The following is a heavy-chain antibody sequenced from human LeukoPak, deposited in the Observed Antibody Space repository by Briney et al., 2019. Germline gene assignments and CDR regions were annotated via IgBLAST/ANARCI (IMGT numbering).Heavy chain of an antibody. CDR2: IWYDGSNK. V-gene: IGHV3-33*01. Sequence: PGGSLRLSCAASGFTFSTYGMHWVRQAPGKGLEWVAVIWYDGSNKNYGDSVKGRFTISRDNFKNTLYLQMNSLRVEDTAMYYCARGGKYYYGSGSTNWFDPWGQGTLVTVSS. CDR1: GFTFSTYG. CDR3: ARGGKYYYGSGSTNWFDP. D-gene: IGHD3-10*01. J-gene: IGHJ5*02.